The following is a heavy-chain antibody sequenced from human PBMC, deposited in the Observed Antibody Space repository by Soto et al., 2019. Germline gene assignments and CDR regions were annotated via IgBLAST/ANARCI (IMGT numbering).Heavy chain of an antibody. J-gene: IGHJ6*02. D-gene: IGHD2-2*01. Sequence: ASVKVSCKASGYTFSHYGIGWVRQAPGQGLEWMGWISAYNGNRHYAERLQGRITMTTNASTSTADMELRSLSSDDTAVYFCARGGQECSNTGCGYIYDGMDVWGQGTTVTVSS. CDR2: ISAYNGNR. V-gene: IGHV1-18*01. CDR1: GYTFSHYG. CDR3: ARGGQECSNTGCGYIYDGMDV.